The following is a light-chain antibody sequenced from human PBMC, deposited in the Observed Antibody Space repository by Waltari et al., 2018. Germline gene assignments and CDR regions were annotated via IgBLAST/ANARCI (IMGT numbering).Light chain of an antibody. CDR1: QSISNW. CDR2: KAS. V-gene: IGKV1-5*03. CDR3: QQYSSYSS. J-gene: IGKJ2*01. Sequence: DIQMTQSPSSLSVSVGDRVTITCRASQSISNWLAWYQQKPGKAPTLLIYKASILKSGVPSRFSGSGSGTQFTLTISSLQPGDVATYFCQQYSSYSSFGQGTKLEIK.